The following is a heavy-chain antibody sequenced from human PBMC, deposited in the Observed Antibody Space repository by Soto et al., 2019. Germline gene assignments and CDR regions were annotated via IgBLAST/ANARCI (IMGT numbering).Heavy chain of an antibody. D-gene: IGHD6-13*01. CDR3: AKFPEYDSSFA. CDR1: GFTFSSYA. J-gene: IGHJ5*02. CDR2: LSGSGGST. Sequence: ELQLLESGGGLVQPGGSLRLSCAASGFTFSSYAMTWVRQAPGRGLEWVSALSGSGGSTYYADSVKGRFTISRDNSKNTLYLHMNSLRAEDTAVYYCAKFPEYDSSFAWCQGTLVTVSS. V-gene: IGHV3-23*01.